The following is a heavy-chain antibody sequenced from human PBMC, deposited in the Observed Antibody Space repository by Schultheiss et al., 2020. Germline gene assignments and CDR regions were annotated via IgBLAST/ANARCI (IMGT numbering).Heavy chain of an antibody. CDR2: INPNSGNT. CDR3: ARAAMYSSSPRY. D-gene: IGHD6-6*01. Sequence: ASVKVSCKASGYTFTSYDINWVRQATGQGLEWMGWINPNSGNTGYAQKFQGRVTMTRDTSISTAYMELSRLRSDDTAVYYCARAAMYSSSPRYWGQGTLVTVSS. CDR1: GYTFTSYD. V-gene: IGHV1-8*01. J-gene: IGHJ4*02.